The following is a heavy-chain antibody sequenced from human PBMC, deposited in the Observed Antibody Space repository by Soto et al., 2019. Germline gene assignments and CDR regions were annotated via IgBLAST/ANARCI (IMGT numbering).Heavy chain of an antibody. D-gene: IGHD3-16*02. CDR2: IYYSGST. CDR3: AREYYDYIWGSYRSSQFDY. J-gene: IGHJ4*02. CDR1: GGSISSYY. V-gene: IGHV4-59*01. Sequence: ASETLSLTCTVSGGSISSYYWSWIRQPPGKGLEWIGYIYYSGSTNYNPSRKSRVTISVDTSKNQFSLKLSSVTAADTAVYYCAREYYDYIWGSYRSSQFDYWGQGTLVTVSS.